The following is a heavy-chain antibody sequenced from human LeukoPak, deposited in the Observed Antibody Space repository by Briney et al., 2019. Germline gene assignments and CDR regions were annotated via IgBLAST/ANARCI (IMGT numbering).Heavy chain of an antibody. CDR3: ARRGDCSSRSCLTDY. Sequence: QPGGSLRLSCEASGFSFSGYGMHWVRQAPGKGQDWVAATSYDGTDKYYSDSVKGRFTISRDNSKNTLYLQMNNLRPEDAAIYYCARRGDCSSRSCLTDYWGQGTLVTVSS. CDR2: TSYDGTDK. D-gene: IGHD2-15*01. CDR1: GFSFSGYG. J-gene: IGHJ4*02. V-gene: IGHV3-30*03.